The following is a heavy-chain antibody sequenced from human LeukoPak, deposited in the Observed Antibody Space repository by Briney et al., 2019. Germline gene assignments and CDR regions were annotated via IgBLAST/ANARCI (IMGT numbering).Heavy chain of an antibody. CDR3: ARAGRDSSSWPYYFDY. V-gene: IGHV4-61*02. Sequence: SETLSLTCTVSGGSISSGSYYWSWIRQPAGKGLEWIGRIFTSGSTKYNPSLKSRVTISVDTSKNQFSLKLSSVTAADTAVYYCARAGRDSSSWPYYFDYWGQGTLVTVSS. J-gene: IGHJ4*02. D-gene: IGHD6-13*01. CDR1: GGSISSGSYY. CDR2: IFTSGST.